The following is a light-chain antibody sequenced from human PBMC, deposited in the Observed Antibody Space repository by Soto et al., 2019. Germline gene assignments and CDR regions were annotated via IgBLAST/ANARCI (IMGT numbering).Light chain of an antibody. CDR3: QSFGDNAVV. V-gene: IGLV6-57*02. Sequence: NFMLTQPHSVSESPGKTMTISCTGNNGNIASHYVQWFQQRPGRAPTTVIYEDNNRPSGVPDRFSASVDGSSNSASLTISGLEPEDEADYFCQSFGDNAVVFGGGTQLTVL. CDR2: EDN. J-gene: IGLJ2*01. CDR1: NGNIASHY.